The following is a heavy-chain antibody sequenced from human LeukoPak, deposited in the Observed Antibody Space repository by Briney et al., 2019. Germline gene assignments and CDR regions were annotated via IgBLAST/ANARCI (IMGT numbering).Heavy chain of an antibody. Sequence: PSETLSLTCAVYGGSFSGYYWSWIRQPPGKGREWIGEINHSGSTNYNPSLKSRVTISVDTSKNHFSLKLRSVTAADTAVYYCARGYFDSSGHNSYAPWGQGTLVTVSS. D-gene: IGHD3-22*01. J-gene: IGHJ5*02. CDR1: GGSFSGYY. V-gene: IGHV4-34*01. CDR3: ARGYFDSSGHNSYAP. CDR2: INHSGST.